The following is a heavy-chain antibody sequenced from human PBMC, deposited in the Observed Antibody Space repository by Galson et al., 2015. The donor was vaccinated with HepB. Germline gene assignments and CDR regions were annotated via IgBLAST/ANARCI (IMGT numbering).Heavy chain of an antibody. CDR3: ARVADSDYGGHSHFDH. CDR1: GFTFSDYY. Sequence: SLRLSCAASGFTFSDYYMSWIRQAPGKGLEWLSYISSSAIYTNYADSVKGRFTISRDNVKNSMYLQMNSLRAEDTAVYYCARVADSDYGGHSHFDHWGQGTLVTVSS. J-gene: IGHJ4*02. V-gene: IGHV3-11*06. D-gene: IGHD4-23*01. CDR2: ISSSAIYT.